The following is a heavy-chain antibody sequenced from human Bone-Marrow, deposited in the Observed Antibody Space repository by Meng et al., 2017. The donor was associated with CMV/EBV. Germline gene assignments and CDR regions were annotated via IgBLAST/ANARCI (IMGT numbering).Heavy chain of an antibody. D-gene: IGHD6-13*01. Sequence: ASVKVSCKASGYTFTSYGISWVRQAPGQGLEWMGWISAYNGNTNYAQKLQGRVTMTTDTATSTAYMELRSLRSDDTAVYYCARDSSMDLGDAFDIWGQGTMVTVSS. CDR2: ISAYNGNT. CDR1: GYTFTSYG. V-gene: IGHV1-18*01. J-gene: IGHJ3*02. CDR3: ARDSSMDLGDAFDI.